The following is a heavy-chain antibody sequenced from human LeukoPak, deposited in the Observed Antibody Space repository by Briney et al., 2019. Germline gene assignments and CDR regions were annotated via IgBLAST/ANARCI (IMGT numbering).Heavy chain of an antibody. Sequence: GSLRLSCAASGFTFSSYAMHWVRQAPGKGLEWVAVISYDGSNKYYADSVKGRFTISRDNSKNTLYLQMNSLRAEDTAVYYCARENSSSSWPYYYYGMDVWGQGTTVTVSS. D-gene: IGHD6-13*01. CDR3: ARENSSSSWPYYYYGMDV. V-gene: IGHV3-30-3*01. J-gene: IGHJ6*02. CDR1: GFTFSSYA. CDR2: ISYDGSNK.